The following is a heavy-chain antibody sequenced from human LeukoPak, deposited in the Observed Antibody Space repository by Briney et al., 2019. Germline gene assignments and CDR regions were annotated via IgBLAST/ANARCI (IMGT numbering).Heavy chain of an antibody. CDR2: VYYSGST. Sequence: SETLSLTCTVSGYSISSGYYWGWIRQPPGKGLEWIGYVYYSGSTNYNPSLKSRVTISVDTSRNQFSLKLSSVTAADTAVYYCAREVQRMGISAAGTEYSYYYMDVWGKGTTVTISS. V-gene: IGHV4-61*01. J-gene: IGHJ6*03. D-gene: IGHD6-13*01. CDR3: AREVQRMGISAAGTEYSYYYMDV. CDR1: GYSISSGYY.